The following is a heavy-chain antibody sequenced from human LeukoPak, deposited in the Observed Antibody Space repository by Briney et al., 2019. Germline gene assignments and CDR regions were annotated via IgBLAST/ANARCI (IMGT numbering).Heavy chain of an antibody. CDR1: GGTFTTFA. CDR2: IVPIFGKS. D-gene: IGHD6-19*01. CDR3: ARESLAGTWPSDY. V-gene: IGHV1-69*13. J-gene: IGHJ4*02. Sequence: ASVKVSCKASGGTFTTFAISWMRRAPGQGLQWMGAIVPIFGKSHYAQKLQGRLTITADESTNTAFMELARLTADDTAVYYCARESLAGTWPSDYWGQGTLVTVSS.